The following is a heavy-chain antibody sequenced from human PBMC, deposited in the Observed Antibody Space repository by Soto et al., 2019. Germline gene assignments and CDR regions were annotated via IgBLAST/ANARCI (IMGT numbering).Heavy chain of an antibody. J-gene: IGHJ4*02. CDR3: ARGDVDIVATYYFDY. D-gene: IGHD5-12*01. V-gene: IGHV1-18*01. CDR2: ISGYNGNT. Sequence: ASVKVCKASGYTFTSYGITWVRQAPGQGLEWMGWISGYNGNTNYAQKFQGRVTMTTDTSTSTAYMELRSLRSDDTAVYYCARGDVDIVATYYFDYWGQGTLVTVSS. CDR1: GYTFTSYG.